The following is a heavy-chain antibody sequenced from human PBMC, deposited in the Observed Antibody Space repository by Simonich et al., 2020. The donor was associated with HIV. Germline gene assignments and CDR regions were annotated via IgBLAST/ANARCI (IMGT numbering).Heavy chain of an antibody. D-gene: IGHD3-16*01. CDR3: ASGGSISSVWADDY. CDR1: GFTFSSYD. V-gene: IGHV3-30*07. Sequence: QVQLVESGGGVVKPVRSLRLSCAASGFTFSSYDMHWVRQAPGKGQEWVAVISYDGSNKYYAESVKGRFTISRDNSKNTLYLQMNSLRAEDTAVYYCASGGSISSVWADDYWGQGTLVTVSS. CDR2: ISYDGSNK. J-gene: IGHJ4*02.